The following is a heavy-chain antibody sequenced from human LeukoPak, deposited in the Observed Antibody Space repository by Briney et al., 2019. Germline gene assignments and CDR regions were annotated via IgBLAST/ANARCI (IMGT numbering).Heavy chain of an antibody. CDR2: INPSGGST. Sequence: ASVKVSCKASGYTFTSYYMHWVRQAPGQGLEWMGIINPSGGSTSYAQKFQGRVTMTRDTSTSTVYMELSSLRSEDTAVYYCASTITSIAAPFDIWGQGTMVTVSS. CDR1: GYTFTSYY. V-gene: IGHV1-46*01. J-gene: IGHJ3*02. D-gene: IGHD6-6*01. CDR3: ASTITSIAAPFDI.